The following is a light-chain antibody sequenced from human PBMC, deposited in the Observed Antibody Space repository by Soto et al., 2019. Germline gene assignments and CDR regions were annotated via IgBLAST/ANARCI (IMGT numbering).Light chain of an antibody. Sequence: QSVLTQPASVSGSPGQSITISCTGTSSDVGGYNYVSWYQQHPGKAPKLMIYDVSNRPSGVSNRFSGSKSGNTASLTISGLQAEDEADYYCRSYTSSSTRHVVFGGGTKLTVL. J-gene: IGLJ2*01. CDR3: RSYTSSSTRHVV. V-gene: IGLV2-14*01. CDR1: SSDVGGYNY. CDR2: DVS.